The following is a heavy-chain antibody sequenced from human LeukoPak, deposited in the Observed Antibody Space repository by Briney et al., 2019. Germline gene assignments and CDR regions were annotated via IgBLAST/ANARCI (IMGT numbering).Heavy chain of an antibody. Sequence: PGGSLRLSCAASGFTFSSYSMNWVRQAPGKGLEWVSSISSSSSYIYYADSVKGRFTTSRDNAKNSLYLKMNSLRAEDTAVYYCARNGTEAVAGRPSPGDYWGQGTLVTVSS. V-gene: IGHV3-21*01. CDR2: ISSSSSYI. CDR1: GFTFSSYS. CDR3: ARNGTEAVAGRPSPGDY. J-gene: IGHJ4*02. D-gene: IGHD6-19*01.